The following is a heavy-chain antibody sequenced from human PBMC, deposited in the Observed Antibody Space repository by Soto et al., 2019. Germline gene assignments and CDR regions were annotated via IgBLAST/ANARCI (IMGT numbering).Heavy chain of an antibody. CDR1: GGSMSSYF. D-gene: IGHD3-16*01. V-gene: IGHV4-4*07. CDR3: AREPAAETYRPLDY. Sequence: PSETLSLTCNVSGGSMSSYFWSWIRQPAGKGLEWIGRIYTSETTNYNPSLKSRVTMSVDTSKNQFSLKVNSVTAADTAVYYCAREPAAETYRPLDYWGQGTLVTVSA. CDR2: IYTSETT. J-gene: IGHJ4*02.